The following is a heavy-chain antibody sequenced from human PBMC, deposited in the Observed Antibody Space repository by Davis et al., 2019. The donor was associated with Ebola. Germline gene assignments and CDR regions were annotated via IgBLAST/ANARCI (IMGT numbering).Heavy chain of an antibody. D-gene: IGHD3-22*01. Sequence: MPSETLSLTCSVSGGSISSSSYYRGWLRQPPGKGLAWIGSIYYSGSTYYNPSLKSRVTISVDTSKNQFSLKLSSVTAADTAVYYCARLTVVSDAFDIWGQGTMVTVSS. CDR3: ARLTVVSDAFDI. V-gene: IGHV4-39*01. J-gene: IGHJ3*02. CDR2: IYYSGST. CDR1: GGSISSSSYY.